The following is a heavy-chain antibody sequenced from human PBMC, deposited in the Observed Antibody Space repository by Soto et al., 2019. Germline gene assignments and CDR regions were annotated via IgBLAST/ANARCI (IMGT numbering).Heavy chain of an antibody. CDR3: AREGVWGDYYYYGMDV. J-gene: IGHJ6*02. D-gene: IGHD3-16*01. CDR2: ISAYSGNT. CDR1: GYTFTSYG. V-gene: IGHV1-18*04. Sequence: ASVKVSCKASGYTFTSYGISWVRQAPGQGLEWMGWISAYSGNTNYAQKLQGRVTMTTDTSTSTAYMELRSLRSDDTAVYYCAREGVWGDYYYYGMDVWGQGTTVPASS.